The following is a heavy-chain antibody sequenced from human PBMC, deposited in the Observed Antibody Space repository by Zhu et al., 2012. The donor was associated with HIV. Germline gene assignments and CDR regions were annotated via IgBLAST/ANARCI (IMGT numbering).Heavy chain of an antibody. Sequence: QVQLQESGPGLVKPSQTLSLTCTVSGGSISSGDYYWGWVRQSPVRGLEWIGYIYYSGTTYYIPSLKSRVTISVDTSKNQFSLKLTSVTAADTAMYYCARKAVGNYFLSFDIWAKGQWSPSLX. D-gene: IGHD2/OR15-2a*01. J-gene: IGHJ3*02. CDR1: GGSISSGDYY. V-gene: IGHV4-30-4*08. CDR2: IYYSGTT. CDR3: ARKAVGNYFLSFDI.